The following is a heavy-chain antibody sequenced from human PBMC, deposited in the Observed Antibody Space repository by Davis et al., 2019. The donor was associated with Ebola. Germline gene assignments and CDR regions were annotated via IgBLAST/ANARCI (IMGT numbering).Heavy chain of an antibody. J-gene: IGHJ4*02. Sequence: SETLSLTCTVSGGSISSSSYYWGWIRQPPGKGLEWIGSIYYSGSTYYNPSLRSRITISIDTSKNQFSLELTSVTAADTAVYYCATYSGGRGDFEYWGQGTLVTVSS. V-gene: IGHV4-39*01. CDR1: GGSISSSSYY. D-gene: IGHD6-19*01. CDR2: IYYSGST. CDR3: ATYSGGRGDFEY.